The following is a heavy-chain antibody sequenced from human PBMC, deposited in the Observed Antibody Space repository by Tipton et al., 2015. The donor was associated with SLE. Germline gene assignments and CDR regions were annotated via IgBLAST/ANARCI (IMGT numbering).Heavy chain of an antibody. J-gene: IGHJ4*02. D-gene: IGHD6-6*01. Sequence: LRLSCAVSGGSISSGVYSWSWIRQPPGKGLEWIGHIDHSGSTNYKPSLKSRVTISVDRSKNQFSLKLTSVTAADTAVYYCARIWHGWFGSSSQVFDSWGQGSLVTVSS. V-gene: IGHV4-30-2*01. CDR1: GGSISSGVYS. CDR2: IDHSGST. CDR3: ARIWHGWFGSSSQVFDS.